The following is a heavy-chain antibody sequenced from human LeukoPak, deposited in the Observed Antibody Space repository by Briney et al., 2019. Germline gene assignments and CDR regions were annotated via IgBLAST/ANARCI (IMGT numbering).Heavy chain of an antibody. J-gene: IGHJ3*02. CDR3: ARDDSSGYYVDAFDI. CDR2: IIPIFGTA. Sequence: SVKVSCKASGGTFSSYAISWVRQAPGQGLEWMGGIIPIFGTANYAQKFQGRVTITADKSTSTAYMELSSLRSEDTAVYYCARDDSSGYYVDAFDIWGQGTMVTVSS. D-gene: IGHD3-22*01. CDR1: GGTFSSYA. V-gene: IGHV1-69*06.